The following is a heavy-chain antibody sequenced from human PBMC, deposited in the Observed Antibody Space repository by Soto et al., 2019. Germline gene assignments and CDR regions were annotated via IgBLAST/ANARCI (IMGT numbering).Heavy chain of an antibody. D-gene: IGHD6-13*01. CDR1: VYAFTGYY. Sequence: ASVKGACKASVYAFTGYYMDWVRDAPGQGLEWMGWINPNSGGTNYAQKCQGRVTMTRDTSISTAYMELSRLRSDDTAVYYCAREKYSSSPEAFDIWGQGTMVTVSS. J-gene: IGHJ3*02. V-gene: IGHV1-2*02. CDR3: AREKYSSSPEAFDI. CDR2: INPNSGGT.